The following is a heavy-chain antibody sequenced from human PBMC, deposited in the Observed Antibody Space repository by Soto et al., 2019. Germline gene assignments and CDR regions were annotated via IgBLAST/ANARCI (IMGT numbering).Heavy chain of an antibody. Sequence: GGSLRLSCAASGFTFSSYGMHWVRQAPGKGLEWVAVISYDGSNKYYADSVKGRFTISRDNSKNTLYLQMNSLRAEDTAVYYCAKDPGYCSGGSCYIEFWFDPWGQGTLVTVSS. V-gene: IGHV3-30*18. CDR3: AKDPGYCSGGSCYIEFWFDP. CDR2: ISYDGSNK. CDR1: GFTFSSYG. J-gene: IGHJ5*02. D-gene: IGHD2-15*01.